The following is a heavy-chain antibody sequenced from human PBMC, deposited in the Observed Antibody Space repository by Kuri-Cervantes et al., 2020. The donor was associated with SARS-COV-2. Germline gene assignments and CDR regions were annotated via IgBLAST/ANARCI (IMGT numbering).Heavy chain of an antibody. V-gene: IGHV3-30-3*01. CDR1: AFTFSSYA. D-gene: IGHD2-21*01. J-gene: IGHJ4*02. Sequence: GGSLRLSCAASAFTFSSYAMHWVRQAPGKGLEWVAIISYDGSSKYYADSVKGRFTISRDNSKNTLYLQMNSLRAEDTAVYYCARDRVGVHDYWGQGTLVTVSS. CDR3: ARDRVGVHDY. CDR2: ISYDGSSK.